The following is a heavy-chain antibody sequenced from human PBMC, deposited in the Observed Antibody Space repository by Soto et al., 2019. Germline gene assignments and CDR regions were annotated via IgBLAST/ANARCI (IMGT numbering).Heavy chain of an antibody. Sequence: EVQLVESGGGLVQPGGSLRLSCAASGFTFSSYSMNWVRQAPGKGLEWVSYISSSSSTIYYADSVKGRFTISRDNAKNPLYLQINSLRDDDTAVYYCARESDIAVAGTTPRYYYSMDLWGPGTTVTLSS. J-gene: IGHJ6*02. CDR2: ISSSSSTI. V-gene: IGHV3-48*02. CDR1: GFTFSSYS. D-gene: IGHD6-19*01. CDR3: ARESDIAVAGTTPRYYYSMDL.